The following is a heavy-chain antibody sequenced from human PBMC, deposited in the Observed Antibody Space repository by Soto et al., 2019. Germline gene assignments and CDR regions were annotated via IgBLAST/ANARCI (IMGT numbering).Heavy chain of an antibody. D-gene: IGHD3-16*01. Sequence: LRLSCVGSGFSFSTYAMNWVRQAPGKGLEWVSGISNNGGGTYYADSVRGRLTISRDNSKNTLFLQMSALRAEDTAVYYCAKSAGGWPNYYYFHLDVWGQGTTVTVSS. V-gene: IGHV3-23*01. CDR3: AKSAGGWPNYYYFHLDV. CDR1: GFSFSTYA. J-gene: IGHJ6*02. CDR2: ISNNGGGT.